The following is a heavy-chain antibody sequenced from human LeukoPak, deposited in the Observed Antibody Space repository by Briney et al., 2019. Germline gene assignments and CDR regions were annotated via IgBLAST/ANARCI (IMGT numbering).Heavy chain of an antibody. D-gene: IGHD6-6*01. CDR2: ISWNSGNI. Sequence: PGGSLRLSCAASGFTFDDYAMHWVRQVPGKGLEWVSGISWNSGNIEYADSVKGRFTISRDNAKKSLFLQMNSLRAEDTALYYCARDPSYSSSSPYFDYWGQGVLVTVSS. CDR3: ARDPSYSSSSPYFDY. CDR1: GFTFDDYA. J-gene: IGHJ4*02. V-gene: IGHV3-9*01.